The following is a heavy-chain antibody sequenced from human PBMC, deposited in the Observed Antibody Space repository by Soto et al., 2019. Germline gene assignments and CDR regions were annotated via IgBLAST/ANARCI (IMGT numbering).Heavy chain of an antibody. J-gene: IGHJ5*02. CDR2: ISAYNGNT. CDR3: ARDQWVVVAADEVDWFDP. V-gene: IGHV1-18*01. CDR1: GYTFTSYG. D-gene: IGHD2-15*01. Sequence: ASVKVSCKASGYTFTSYGISWVRQAPGQGLEWMGWISAYNGNTNYAQKLQGRVPMTTDTSTSTAYMELRSLRSDDTAVYYCARDQWVVVAADEVDWFDPWGQGTLVTVSS.